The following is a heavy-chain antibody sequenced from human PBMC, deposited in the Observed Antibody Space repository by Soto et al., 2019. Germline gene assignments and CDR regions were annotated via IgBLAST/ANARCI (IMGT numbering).Heavy chain of an antibody. J-gene: IGHJ4*02. D-gene: IGHD3-22*01. CDR1: GFTFSSYA. CDR2: ISGSGGST. CDR3: RTRSGYFYTVDY. Sequence: PGGSLRLSCAASGFTFSSYAMSWVRQAPGKGLEWVSAISGSGGSTYYADSVKGRFTISRDNSKNTLYLQMNSLRAEDTAVYYCRTRSGYFYTVDYWGQGTLVTVSS. V-gene: IGHV3-23*01.